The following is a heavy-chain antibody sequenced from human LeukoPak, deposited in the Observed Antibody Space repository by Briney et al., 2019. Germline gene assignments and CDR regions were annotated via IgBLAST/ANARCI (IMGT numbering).Heavy chain of an antibody. J-gene: IGHJ4*02. Sequence: SVKVSCKASGGTFSSYAISWVRQAPGQGLEWMGGIIPIFGTANYAQKFQGRVTITADESTNTAYMELSSLRSEDTAVYYCAFDYGDTLFDYWGQGTLVTVSS. V-gene: IGHV1-69*13. CDR2: IIPIFGTA. CDR1: GGTFSSYA. CDR3: AFDYGDTLFDY. D-gene: IGHD4-17*01.